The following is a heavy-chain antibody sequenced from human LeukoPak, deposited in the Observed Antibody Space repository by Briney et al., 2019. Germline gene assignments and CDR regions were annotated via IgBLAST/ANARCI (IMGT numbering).Heavy chain of an antibody. CDR2: INHSGST. CDR1: GGSFSGYY. J-gene: IGHJ3*02. D-gene: IGHD2-2*01. CDR3: ARGPLTTQLPDAFDI. V-gene: IGHV4-34*01. Sequence: PSETLSLTCAVYGGSFSGYYWGWIRQPPGKGLEWIGEINHSGSTNYNPSLKSRVTISVDTSKNQFSLKLSSVTAADTAVYYCARGPLTTQLPDAFDIWGQGTMVTVSS.